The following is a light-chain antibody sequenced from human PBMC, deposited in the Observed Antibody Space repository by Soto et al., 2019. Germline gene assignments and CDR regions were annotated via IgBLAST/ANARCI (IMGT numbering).Light chain of an antibody. Sequence: QSVLTQPPSLSGAPGQNIIISCTGGGSNIGAGFDVHWYQQLPGTAPKLLIYGNTNRPSGVHDRFSGSKSGTSASLVITGLQAEDEADYYCQSYDTGLSGPVVFGGGTKVTVL. J-gene: IGLJ2*01. CDR1: GSNIGAGFD. V-gene: IGLV1-40*01. CDR3: QSYDTGLSGPVV. CDR2: GNT.